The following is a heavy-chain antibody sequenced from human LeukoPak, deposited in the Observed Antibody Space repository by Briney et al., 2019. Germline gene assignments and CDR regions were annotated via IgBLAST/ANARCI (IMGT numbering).Heavy chain of an antibody. V-gene: IGHV3-74*01. Sequence: PGGSLRLSGPPSGLTFSTYWCYWVPHPPKQGLVWVARITADGSKNYADSVKDRFTISRDNAKNTLYLQMNSLRVEDTAMYYCVRGGVEPYWGQGTLVTVSS. J-gene: IGHJ4*02. D-gene: IGHD1-14*01. CDR1: GLTFSTYW. CDR2: ITADGSKN. CDR3: VRGGVEPY.